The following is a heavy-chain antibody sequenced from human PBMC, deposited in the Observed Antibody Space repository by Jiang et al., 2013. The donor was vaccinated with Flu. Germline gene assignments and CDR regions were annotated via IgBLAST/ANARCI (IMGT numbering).Heavy chain of an antibody. CDR2: IYPGDSDI. Sequence: IIYPGDSDIKYNPSFQGQVTMSADKSINTVYLQWSSLKASDSAMYYCARQVVSGYNWFDPWGQGTLVTVSS. D-gene: IGHD2-2*01. CDR3: ARQVVSGYNWFDP. V-gene: IGHV5-51*01. J-gene: IGHJ5*02.